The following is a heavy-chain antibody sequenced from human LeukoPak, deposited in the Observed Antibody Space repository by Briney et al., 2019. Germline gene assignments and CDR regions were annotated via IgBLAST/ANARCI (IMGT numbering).Heavy chain of an antibody. V-gene: IGHV4-34*01. Sequence: TSETLSLTCAVYGGSFSDYYWGWIRQPPEKGLEWIGEINHSWGAKYNPSLKSRATISVDTSKNHPSLSLNSVTAADTAVYYCAASLWFGIYPDYWGQGSLVTVSS. D-gene: IGHD3-10*01. J-gene: IGHJ4*02. CDR2: INHSWGA. CDR1: GGSFSDYY. CDR3: AASLWFGIYPDY.